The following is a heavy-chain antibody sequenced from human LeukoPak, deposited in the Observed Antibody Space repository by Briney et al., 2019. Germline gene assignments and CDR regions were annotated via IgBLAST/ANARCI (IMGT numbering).Heavy chain of an antibody. Sequence: GGSLRLSCTASGLTFSSYSMNGVRQAPGKGLEWISYISRSSGAIYYADSVKGRFTISRDNAENSLYLRMSSLRAVDTAVYFCARGQLDSYNPFDYWGQGILVTVSS. CDR2: ISRSSGAI. CDR3: ARGQLDSYNPFDY. D-gene: IGHD1-1*01. CDR1: GLTFSSYS. J-gene: IGHJ4*02. V-gene: IGHV3-48*01.